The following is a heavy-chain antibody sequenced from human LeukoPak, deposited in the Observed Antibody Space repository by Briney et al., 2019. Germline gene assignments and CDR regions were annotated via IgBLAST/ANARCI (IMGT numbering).Heavy chain of an antibody. CDR1: GYTFTSYD. D-gene: IGHD3-22*01. Sequence: ASVKVSCKASGYTFTSYDINWVRQATGQGLEWMGWMNPNSGNTGYAQKFQGRVTMTRNTSISTAYMELSSLRSEDTAVYYCASGPHYYGSSGYYSSWFDPWGQGTLVTVSS. V-gene: IGHV1-8*01. CDR3: ASGPHYYGSSGYYSSWFDP. CDR2: MNPNSGNT. J-gene: IGHJ5*02.